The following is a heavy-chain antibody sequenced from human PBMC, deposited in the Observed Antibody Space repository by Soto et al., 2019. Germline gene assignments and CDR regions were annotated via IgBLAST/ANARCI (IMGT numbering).Heavy chain of an antibody. Sequence: EVQLVESGGGLVKPGGSLRLSCGASGFTFSSYSMNWVRQAPGKGLEWVSSISSSSSYIYYADSVKGRFTISRDNAKNSLSLQLNSLRAEDTAVSYCARDLGYGTGSWPWRAFDIWGQGTIVTVSS. CDR2: ISSSSSYI. V-gene: IGHV3-21*01. CDR3: ARDLGYGTGSWPWRAFDI. D-gene: IGHD3-10*01. J-gene: IGHJ3*02. CDR1: GFTFSSYS.